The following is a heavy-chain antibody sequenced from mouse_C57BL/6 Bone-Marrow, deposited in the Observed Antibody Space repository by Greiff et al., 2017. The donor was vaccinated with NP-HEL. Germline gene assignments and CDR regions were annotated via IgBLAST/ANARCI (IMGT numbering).Heavy chain of an antibody. CDR2: IDPSDSYT. Sequence: QVQLQQPGAELVKPGASVKLSCKASGYTFTSYWMQWVNQRPGQGLEWIGEIDPSDSYTNSNQKFKGKATLTVDTSSSTAYMQLSSLTSEDSAGYYCASEGSSYDWGQGTTLTVSS. J-gene: IGHJ2*01. D-gene: IGHD1-1*01. CDR1: GYTFTSYW. V-gene: IGHV1-50*01. CDR3: ASEGSSYD.